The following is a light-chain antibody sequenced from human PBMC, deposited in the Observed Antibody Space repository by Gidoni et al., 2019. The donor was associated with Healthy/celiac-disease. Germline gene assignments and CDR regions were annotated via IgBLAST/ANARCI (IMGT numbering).Light chain of an antibody. J-gene: IGLJ3*02. Sequence: SYDLTQPSSVSLSPGHTARITCSGDVLAKKYARWFQQKPGQAPVLVIYKDSERPSGIPERFSGSSSGTTVTLTISGAQVEDEADYYCYSAADNNLRVFGGGTKLTVL. CDR3: YSAADNNLRV. V-gene: IGLV3-27*01. CDR1: VLAKKY. CDR2: KDS.